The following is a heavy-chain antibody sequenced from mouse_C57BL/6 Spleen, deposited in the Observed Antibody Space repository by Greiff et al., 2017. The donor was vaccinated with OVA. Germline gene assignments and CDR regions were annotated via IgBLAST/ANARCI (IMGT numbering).Heavy chain of an antibody. CDR2: ISDGGSYT. CDR1: GFTFSSYA. D-gene: IGHD1-1*01. CDR3: ARDPYYYGSSYRYFDV. Sequence: EVQRVESGGGLVKPGGSLKLSCAASGFTFSSYAMSWVRQTPEKRLEWVATISDGGSYTYYPDNVKGRFTISRDNAKNNLYLQMSHLKSEDTAMYYCARDPYYYGSSYRYFDVWGTGTTVTVSS. J-gene: IGHJ1*03. V-gene: IGHV5-4*01.